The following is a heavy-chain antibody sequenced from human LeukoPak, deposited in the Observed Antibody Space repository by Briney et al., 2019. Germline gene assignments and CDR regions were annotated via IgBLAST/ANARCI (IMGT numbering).Heavy chain of an antibody. CDR3: AREDTAMVNPFDY. J-gene: IGHJ4*02. Sequence: SETLSLTCAVSGGSFSGYYWNWIRQSPGKGLEWIGEINHSGSTHYNPSLKSRVTISVDTSQKQFSLRLSSVTAADTAVYYCAREDTAMVNPFDYWGQGTLVTVSS. V-gene: IGHV4-34*01. CDR1: GGSFSGYY. D-gene: IGHD5-18*01. CDR2: INHSGST.